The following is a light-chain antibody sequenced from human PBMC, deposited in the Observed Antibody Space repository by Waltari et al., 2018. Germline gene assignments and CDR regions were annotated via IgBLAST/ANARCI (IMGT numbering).Light chain of an antibody. CDR2: GTS. V-gene: IGLV1-40*01. CDR3: QSYDTSLSVV. Sequence: QSVLTQPPSVSGAPGQRVTISCTGSGSNIGAGYDVHWYQQLPGKAPKLLIYGTSTRPFGVPDRYCGSQSGTSASLAITGLQAEDEADYYCQSYDTSLSVVFGGGTKLTVL. J-gene: IGLJ2*01. CDR1: GSNIGAGYD.